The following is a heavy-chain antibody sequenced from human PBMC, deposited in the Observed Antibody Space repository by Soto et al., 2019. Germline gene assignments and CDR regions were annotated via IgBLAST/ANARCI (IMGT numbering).Heavy chain of an antibody. CDR2: INAYSTYT. CDR1: GYTFTSYG. V-gene: IGHV1-18*01. Sequence: ASVKVSCKASGYTFTSYGFSWVRQAPGQGLEWMGWINAYSTYTDYAQNLQGRVTMTTDRSTSTAYMELRSLRSDDTAVYYCARDDSSGPVRFDPWGQGTLVTVSS. J-gene: IGHJ5*02. D-gene: IGHD3-22*01. CDR3: ARDDSSGPVRFDP.